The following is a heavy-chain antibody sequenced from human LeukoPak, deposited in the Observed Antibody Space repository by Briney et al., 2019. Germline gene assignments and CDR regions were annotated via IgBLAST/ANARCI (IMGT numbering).Heavy chain of an antibody. Sequence: ASVKVSCKAYGYTFTSYAMNWVRQAPGQGLEWMGWINTNTGNPTYAQGFTGRFVFSLDTSVSTAYLQISSLKAEDSVVYFCARGYSSIWYNYYHMDVWGKGTTATVSS. CDR1: GYTFTSYA. CDR3: ARGYSSIWYNYYHMDV. CDR2: INTNTGNP. J-gene: IGHJ6*03. D-gene: IGHD6-13*01. V-gene: IGHV7-4-1*02.